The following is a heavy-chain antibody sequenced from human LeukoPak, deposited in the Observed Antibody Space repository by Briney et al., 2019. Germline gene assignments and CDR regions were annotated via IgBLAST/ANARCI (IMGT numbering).Heavy chain of an antibody. CDR2: IHAGGTT. V-gene: IGHV4-61*02. D-gene: IGHD1-26*01. CDR3: AREFRKGWDWFDP. CDR1: GGSIRSGSYY. Sequence: SQTPSLTCTVSGGSIRSGSYYWGWIRQPAGKGLEWIGRIHAGGTTNYNPSLKRRVTISADTSKNQFSLKLSSVTAADTAVYYCAREFRKGWDWFDPWGQGTLVTVSS. J-gene: IGHJ5*02.